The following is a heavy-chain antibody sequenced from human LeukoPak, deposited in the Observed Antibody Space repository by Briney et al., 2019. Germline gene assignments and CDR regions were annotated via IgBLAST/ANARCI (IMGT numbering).Heavy chain of an antibody. CDR1: GGSISSGGYS. CDR3: ARDRGNPVYSSSWDDRGAFDI. D-gene: IGHD6-13*01. V-gene: IGHV4-30-2*01. CDR2: IYHSGST. J-gene: IGHJ3*02. Sequence: PSQTLSLTCAVSGGSISSGGYSWSWIRQPPGKGLEWIGYIYHSGSTYYNPSLKSRVTISVDRSKNQFSLKLSSVTAADTAVYYCARDRGNPVYSSSWDDRGAFDIWGQGTMVTVSS.